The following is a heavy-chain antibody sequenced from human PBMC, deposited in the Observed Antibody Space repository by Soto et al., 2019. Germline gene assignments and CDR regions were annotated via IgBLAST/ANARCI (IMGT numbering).Heavy chain of an antibody. J-gene: IGHJ5*02. D-gene: IGHD6-13*01. CDR3: AHRRGVYSSSWNNWFDP. CDR1: GFSLSTSGVG. Sequence: SGPTLVNPPQTLTLTCTFSGFSLSTSGVGVGWIRQPPGKALEWLALIYWDDDKRYSPSLKSRLTITKDTSKNQVVLTMTNMDPVDTATYYCAHRRGVYSSSWNNWFDPWGQGTLVTVSS. CDR2: IYWDDDK. V-gene: IGHV2-5*02.